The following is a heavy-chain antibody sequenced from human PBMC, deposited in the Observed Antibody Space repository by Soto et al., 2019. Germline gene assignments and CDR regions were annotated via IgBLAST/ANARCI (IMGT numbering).Heavy chain of an antibody. V-gene: IGHV3-48*03. Sequence: PGGSLRLSCAASGFTFSSYEMNWVRQAPGKGLEWVSYISSSGSTIYYADSVKGRFTISRDNAKNSLYLQMNSLRAEDTAVYYCAREWRLGSGSPYFDYWGQGTLVTVSS. CDR1: GFTFSSYE. D-gene: IGHD3-10*01. CDR3: AREWRLGSGSPYFDY. CDR2: ISSSGSTI. J-gene: IGHJ4*02.